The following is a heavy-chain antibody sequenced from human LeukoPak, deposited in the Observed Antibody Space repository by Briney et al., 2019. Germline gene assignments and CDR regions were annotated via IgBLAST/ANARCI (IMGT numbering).Heavy chain of an antibody. CDR2: ISYDGSDK. CDR1: GFTFGDYA. J-gene: IGHJ4*03. D-gene: IGHD2-21*02. Sequence: PGESLSLSCTAYGFTFGDYALTWVRQAPGKGLEWVGVISYDGSDKYYAAPVKRRSTIAGDNYKNSLFLLMNRLTADDTADYLCARDGGGGDPFDYWGQGTPVTVSS. CDR3: ARDGGGGDPFDY. V-gene: IGHV3-30*04.